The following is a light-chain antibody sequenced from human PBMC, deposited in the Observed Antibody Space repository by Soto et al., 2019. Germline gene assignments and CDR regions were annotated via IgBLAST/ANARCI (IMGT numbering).Light chain of an antibody. CDR1: QSVDSSF. CDR3: QQYVSSVT. CDR2: GAS. Sequence: EIVLTQSPGSLSLSPGERATLSCRASQSVDSSFFAWYQQKPGQAPRLLIYGASNRATGIPDRFSGSGSGTDFILTISILEPEDFAVYYCQQYVSSVTFGQGTKVEIK. J-gene: IGKJ1*01. V-gene: IGKV3-20*01.